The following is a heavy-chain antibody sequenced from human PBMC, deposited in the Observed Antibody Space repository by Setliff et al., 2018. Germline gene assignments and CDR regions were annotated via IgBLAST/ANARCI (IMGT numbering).Heavy chain of an antibody. J-gene: IGHJ4*02. V-gene: IGHV3-33*01. CDR2: IWFDGSYK. Sequence: PGGSLRLSCVASGFTFSNYGMHWVRQAPGKGLEWVAVIWFDGSYKKYADSVKGRFSISRDNPKNMVYLQMSSLRAEDTAVYYCARDHIYRGGSWYDYFDSWGQGTLVTVSS. CDR3: ARDHIYRGGSWYDYFDS. CDR1: GFTFSNYG. D-gene: IGHD2-15*01.